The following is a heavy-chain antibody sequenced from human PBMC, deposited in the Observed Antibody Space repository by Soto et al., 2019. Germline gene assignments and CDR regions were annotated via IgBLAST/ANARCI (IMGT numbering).Heavy chain of an antibody. J-gene: IGHJ4*02. CDR1: GYTFTSYA. V-gene: IGHV1-3*01. CDR3: ARVLSSSGYAPEGY. Sequence: GASVKVSCKASGYTFTSYAMHWVRQAPGQRLEWMGWINAGNGNTKYSQKFQGRVTITRDTSASTAYMELSSLRSEDTAVYYCARVLSSSGYAPEGYWGQGTLVTVPS. D-gene: IGHD3-22*01. CDR2: INAGNGNT.